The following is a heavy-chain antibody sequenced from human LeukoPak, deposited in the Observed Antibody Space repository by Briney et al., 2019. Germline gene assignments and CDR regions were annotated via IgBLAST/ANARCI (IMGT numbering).Heavy chain of an antibody. V-gene: IGHV4-4*07. CDR2: IYTSGST. Sequence: SETLSLTCTVSGGSISSYYWSWIRQPAGKGLEWIGRIYTSGSTNYNPSLKSRVTMSVDTSKNQFSLKLSSVTAADTAVYYCARDCSGGSCYSAFDYWGQGTLVTVSS. CDR1: GGSISSYY. J-gene: IGHJ4*02. D-gene: IGHD2-15*01. CDR3: ARDCSGGSCYSAFDY.